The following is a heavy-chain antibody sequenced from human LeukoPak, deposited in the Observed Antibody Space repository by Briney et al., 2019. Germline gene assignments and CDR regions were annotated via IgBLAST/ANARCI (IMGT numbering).Heavy chain of an antibody. CDR2: VGPSGART. D-gene: IGHD5-24*01. V-gene: IGHV3-23*01. Sequence: GGSLRLSCAASGFTFSSYSMNWVRPPPGEGLEWVSDVGPSGARTYYADSVKGRFTASRDTSKNIVFLQMNRLRDEDTAIYYCAKDDAYLQYDDWGERTLVTVSS. CDR1: GFTFSSYS. J-gene: IGHJ4*02. CDR3: AKDDAYLQYDD.